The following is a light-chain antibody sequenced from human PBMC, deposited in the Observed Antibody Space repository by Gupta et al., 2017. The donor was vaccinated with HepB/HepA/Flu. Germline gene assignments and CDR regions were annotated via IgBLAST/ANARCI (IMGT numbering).Light chain of an antibody. Sequence: IQLTQSPSSLSASVGDRVTITCRARQGIRNDLGWYQQKPGKAPKRLINAASSWLSGVTSRFSGSGSETEFTLTISSLQPEDFATYYCRQQNSYPTTFGGGTKVEIK. J-gene: IGKJ4*01. CDR2: AAS. CDR1: QGIRND. CDR3: RQQNSYPTT. V-gene: IGKV1-17*01.